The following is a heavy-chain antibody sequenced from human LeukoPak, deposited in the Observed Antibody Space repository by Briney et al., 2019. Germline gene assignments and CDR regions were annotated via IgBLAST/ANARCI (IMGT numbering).Heavy chain of an antibody. CDR3: AKGDYNSGWSFDY. CDR2: ISGSGGST. CDR1: GFTFSSYA. Sequence: GGSLRLSCAASGFTFSSYAMSWVRQAPGKGLEWVSTISGSGGSTYYADSVKGRFTISRDNSKNTLCLQMNSLRADDTAVYYCAKGDYNSGWSFDYWGQGTLVTVSS. J-gene: IGHJ4*02. D-gene: IGHD6-19*01. V-gene: IGHV3-23*01.